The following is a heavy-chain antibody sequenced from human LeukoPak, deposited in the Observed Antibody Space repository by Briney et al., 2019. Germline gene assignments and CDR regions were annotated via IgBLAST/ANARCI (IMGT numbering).Heavy chain of an antibody. CDR1: GGSISSYY. Sequence: SETLSLTCTVSGGSISSYYWSWIRQPPGKGLEWIGYIYYSGSANYNPSLKSRVTISVDTSKNQLSLKLNSVTAADTAVYYCARYIWGSYPTFEDYWGQGSLVTVSS. J-gene: IGHJ4*02. CDR2: IYYSGSA. CDR3: ARYIWGSYPTFEDY. V-gene: IGHV4-59*01. D-gene: IGHD3-16*02.